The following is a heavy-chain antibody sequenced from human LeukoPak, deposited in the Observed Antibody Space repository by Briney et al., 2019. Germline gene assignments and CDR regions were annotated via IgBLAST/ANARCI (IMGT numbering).Heavy chain of an antibody. V-gene: IGHV4-30-2*01. J-gene: IGHJ4*02. Sequence: PSQTLSLTCAVSGGSISSGGYSWSWIRQPPGKGLEWIGYIYHSGSTYYNPSLKSRVTISVDRSKNQFSLKLSSVTAADTAVYYCARGPPRYDYVWGSYRPPLLDYWGQGTLVTVPS. D-gene: IGHD3-16*02. CDR1: GGSISSGGYS. CDR2: IYHSGST. CDR3: ARGPPRYDYVWGSYRPPLLDY.